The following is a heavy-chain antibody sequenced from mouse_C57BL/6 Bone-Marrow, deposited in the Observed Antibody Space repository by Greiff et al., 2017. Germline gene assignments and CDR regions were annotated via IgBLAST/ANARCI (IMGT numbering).Heavy chain of an antibody. CDR2: ISYDGSN. J-gene: IGHJ3*01. D-gene: IGHD2-3*01. CDR3: ARDRWLLLFAY. Sequence: EVQLQQSGPGLVKPSQSLSLTCSVTGYSITSGYYWYWIRQFPGNKLEWMGYISYDGSNNYNPSLKNRISITLDTSKNQFFLKLNSVTTEDTATYYCARDRWLLLFAYWGQGTLVTVSA. CDR1: GYSITSGYY. V-gene: IGHV3-6*01.